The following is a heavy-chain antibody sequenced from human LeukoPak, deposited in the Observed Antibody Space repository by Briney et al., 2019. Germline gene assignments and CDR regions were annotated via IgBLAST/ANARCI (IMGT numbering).Heavy chain of an antibody. CDR2: ISGSGGST. Sequence: PGGSLRLSCAASGFTFSSYAMSWVRQAPGKGLEWVSAISGSGGSTYYADSVKGRFTISRDNSKNTLYLQMNSLRAEDTAVYYCASPPGYDILTGYSLPAYWGQGTLVTVSS. J-gene: IGHJ4*02. CDR1: GFTFSSYA. CDR3: ASPPGYDILTGYSLPAY. V-gene: IGHV3-23*01. D-gene: IGHD3-9*01.